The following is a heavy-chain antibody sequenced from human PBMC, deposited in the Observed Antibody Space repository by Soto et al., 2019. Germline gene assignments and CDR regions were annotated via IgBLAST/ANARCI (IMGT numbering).Heavy chain of an antibody. CDR1: GGSISSSNW. CDR2: IYHSGST. CDR3: VLVVDSHLRSAFFCTFHI. D-gene: IGHD5-12*01. J-gene: IGHJ3*02. V-gene: IGHV4-4*02. Sequence: SETRSLTWGVSGGSISSSNWWGWVRQPPGKGLEWIGEIYHSGSTNYNPSLKSRVTISVDKSKNQFSLKLSSVTAADTAVYYCVLVVDSHLRSAFFCTFHIGGQRRTAT.